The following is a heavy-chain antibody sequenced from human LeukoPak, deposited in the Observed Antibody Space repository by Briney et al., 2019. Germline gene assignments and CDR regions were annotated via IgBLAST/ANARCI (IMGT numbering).Heavy chain of an antibody. D-gene: IGHD5-12*01. V-gene: IGHV3-48*01. CDR3: ARVASGYDMDY. J-gene: IGHJ4*02. Sequence: GGSLRLSCAASGFTFSSYSMNWVRQAPGKGLEWVSYISSSSSTIYYADSVKGRFTISRDNAKNSLYLQMNSLRAEDTAVYYCARVASGYDMDYWGQGTLVTVSS. CDR2: ISSSSSTI. CDR1: GFTFSSYS.